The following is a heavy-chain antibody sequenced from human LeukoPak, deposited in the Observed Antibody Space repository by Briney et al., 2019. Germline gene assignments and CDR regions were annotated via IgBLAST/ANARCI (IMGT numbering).Heavy chain of an antibody. J-gene: IGHJ4*02. CDR2: IISKSDGGTT. CDR1: GFSVSDAY. V-gene: IGHV3-15*01. Sequence: GGSLRLSCAASGFSVSDAYMSWVRQTPGKRLESIGRIISKSDGGTTDYAAPVKDRFIISRDDSKGTLYLQLNSLRTDDTAVYYCLAQYYFDYWGRGTLVTVSS. CDR3: LAQYYFDY. D-gene: IGHD5-24*01.